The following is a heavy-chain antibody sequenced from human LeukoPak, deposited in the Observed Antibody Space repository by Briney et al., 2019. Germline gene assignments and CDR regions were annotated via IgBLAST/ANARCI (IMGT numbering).Heavy chain of an antibody. J-gene: IGHJ3*02. Sequence: GASLKVSCKASGYTFTGYYMHWVRQAPGQGLEWMGWIKPNRGGTNYAQKFKGCVTMIRETSLSTAYMELSRLRSDDTAVYYCAREALGGVISVGVFDIWVQGTMVTVSS. CDR1: GYTFTGYY. CDR2: IKPNRGGT. CDR3: AREALGGVISVGVFDI. D-gene: IGHD3-16*01. V-gene: IGHV1-2*04.